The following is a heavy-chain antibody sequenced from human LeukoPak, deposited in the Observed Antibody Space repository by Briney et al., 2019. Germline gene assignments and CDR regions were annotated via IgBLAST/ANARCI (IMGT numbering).Heavy chain of an antibody. D-gene: IGHD5-18*01. Sequence: SVKVSCKASGGTFSNYAINWVRQAPGQGLEWMGGIIPMFGTANYAQKFQGRVTITADESTSTAYMELSSLRSEDTAVYYCASVVDTAMVRRGYYFDYWGQGTLVTVSS. CDR1: GGTFSNYA. J-gene: IGHJ4*02. CDR3: ASVVDTAMVRRGYYFDY. CDR2: IIPMFGTA. V-gene: IGHV1-69*13.